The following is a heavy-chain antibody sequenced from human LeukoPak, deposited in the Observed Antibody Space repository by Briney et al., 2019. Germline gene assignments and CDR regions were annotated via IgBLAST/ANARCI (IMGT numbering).Heavy chain of an antibody. CDR3: AREDAFYYDSSGYQPLDY. J-gene: IGHJ4*02. CDR2: INTNTGNP. D-gene: IGHD3-22*01. CDR1: GYTFTSYA. Sequence: ASVKVSCKASGYTFTSYAMNWVRQAPGQGVEWMGWINTNTGNPTYAQGFTGRFVFSLDTSVSTAYLQISSLKAEDTAVYYCAREDAFYYDSSGYQPLDYWGQGTLVTVSS. V-gene: IGHV7-4-1*02.